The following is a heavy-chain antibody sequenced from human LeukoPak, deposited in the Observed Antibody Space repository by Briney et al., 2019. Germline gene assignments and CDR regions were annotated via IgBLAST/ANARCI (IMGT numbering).Heavy chain of an antibody. Sequence: SETLSLTCTVPGGSISSYYWSWIRQPPGKGLEWIGYIYYSGSTNYNPSLKSRVTISVDTSKNQFSLKLSSVTAADTAVYYCARDAEDDFWSGYYLMGFDPWGQGTLVSVSS. J-gene: IGHJ5*02. V-gene: IGHV4-59*01. CDR3: ARDAEDDFWSGYYLMGFDP. CDR1: GGSISSYY. D-gene: IGHD3-3*01. CDR2: IYYSGST.